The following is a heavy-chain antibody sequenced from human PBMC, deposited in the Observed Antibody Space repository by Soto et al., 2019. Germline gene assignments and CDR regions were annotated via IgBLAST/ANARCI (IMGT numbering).Heavy chain of an antibody. CDR3: ARDLTGIPSSSWYKGYYYGMDV. J-gene: IGHJ6*02. CDR2: IYYSGST. D-gene: IGHD6-13*01. V-gene: IGHV4-59*01. CDR1: GGFISSYY. Sequence: XETLSLTCTVSGGFISSYYWSWIRQPPGKGLDWIGYIYYSGSTNYNPSLKSRVTISVDTSKNQFSLKLSSVTAADTAVYYCARDLTGIPSSSWYKGYYYGMDVWGQGTTVTVSS.